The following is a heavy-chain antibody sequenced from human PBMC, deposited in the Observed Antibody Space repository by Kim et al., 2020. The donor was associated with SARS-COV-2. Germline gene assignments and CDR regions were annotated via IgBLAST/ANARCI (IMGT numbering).Heavy chain of an antibody. CDR2: IYYSGST. V-gene: IGHV4-59*01. Sequence: SETLSLTCTVSGGSISSYYWSWIRQPPGKGLEWIGYIYYSGSTNYNPSLKSRVTISVDTSKNQFSLKLSSVTAADTAVYYCARGSRRWLQFRHIGFYFDYWGQGTLVTVSS. D-gene: IGHD5-12*01. J-gene: IGHJ4*02. CDR3: ARGSRRWLQFRHIGFYFDY. CDR1: GGSISSYY.